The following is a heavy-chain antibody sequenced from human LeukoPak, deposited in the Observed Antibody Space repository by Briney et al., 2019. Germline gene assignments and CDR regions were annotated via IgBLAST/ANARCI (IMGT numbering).Heavy chain of an antibody. J-gene: IGHJ4*02. CDR1: GFTFGNYW. D-gene: IGHD6-13*01. Sequence: PGGSLRLSCTASGFTFGNYWMHWVRQAPGTGLVWVSRINTDGSSTSYADSVKGRFTISSDNAKNTLSLQMNSLRADDTAMYYCAIYQQQPRLGSDYWGQGTLVTVSS. CDR3: AIYQQQPRLGSDY. CDR2: INTDGSST. V-gene: IGHV3-74*01.